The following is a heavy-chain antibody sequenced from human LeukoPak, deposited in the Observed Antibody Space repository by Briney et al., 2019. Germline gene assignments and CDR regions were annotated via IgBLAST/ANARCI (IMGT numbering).Heavy chain of an antibody. CDR2: INRSGGTI. CDR3: VKSRRVGANQRGLFDY. CDR1: GFTFSDYS. D-gene: IGHD1-26*01. J-gene: IGHJ4*02. V-gene: IGHV3-11*01. Sequence: GGSLRLSCAASGFTFSDYSMSWIRQAPGKGPEWISYINRSGGTIYYADSVKGRYTISRDNAKNSLYLQMNSLRADDTAVYYCVKSRRVGANQRGLFDYWGQGTLVTVSP.